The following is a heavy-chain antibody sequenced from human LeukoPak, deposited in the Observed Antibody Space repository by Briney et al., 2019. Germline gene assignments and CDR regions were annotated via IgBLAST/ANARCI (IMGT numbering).Heavy chain of an antibody. CDR1: GGSIRSSYYY. V-gene: IGHV4-39*01. Sequence: SETLSLTCTVSGGSIRSSYYYWGWIRQPPGKGLEWIGSIYDSGSTYYNPSLKSRVTISVDTSKNQFSLKLSSVTAADTAVYYCARGTVAAAGTNTYYYYGMDVWGQGTTVTVSS. CDR3: ARGTVAAAGTNTYYYYGMDV. D-gene: IGHD6-13*01. J-gene: IGHJ6*02. CDR2: IYDSGST.